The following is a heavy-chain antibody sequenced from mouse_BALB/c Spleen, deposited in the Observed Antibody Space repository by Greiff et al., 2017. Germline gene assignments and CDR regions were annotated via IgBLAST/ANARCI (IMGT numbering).Heavy chain of an antibody. D-gene: IGHD1-1*02. CDR3: ARCGNYVDY. J-gene: IGHJ2*01. Sequence: DVMLVESGGGLVKPGGSLKLSCAASGFTFSSYAMSWVRQTPEKRLEWVASISSGGSTYYPDSVKGRFTISRDNARNILYLQMSSLRSEDTAMYYCARCGNYVDYWGQGTTLTVSS. V-gene: IGHV5-6-5*01. CDR2: ISSGGST. CDR1: GFTFSSYA.